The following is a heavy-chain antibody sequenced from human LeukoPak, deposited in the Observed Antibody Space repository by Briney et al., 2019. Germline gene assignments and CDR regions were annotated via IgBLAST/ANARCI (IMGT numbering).Heavy chain of an antibody. CDR3: ARDRYGYYFDY. V-gene: IGHV1-46*01. J-gene: IGHJ4*02. CDR2: INPSGGST. D-gene: IGHD3-10*01. Sequence: ASVKVSCKASGYTFTSYYMHWVRQAPGQGLEWTGIINPSGGSTTYAQKFQGRVTMTRDTSTSTVYMELSSLRSEDTAVYYCARDRYGYYFDYWGQGTLVTVSS. CDR1: GYTFTSYY.